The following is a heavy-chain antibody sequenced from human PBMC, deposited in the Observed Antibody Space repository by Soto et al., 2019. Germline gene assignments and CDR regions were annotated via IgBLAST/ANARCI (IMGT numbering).Heavy chain of an antibody. J-gene: IGHJ4*02. Sequence: EVQLVESGGGLIQPGGSLRLSCAAPGFIFNTYSMNWVRQAPGKGLEWVSYISGSSQTIFYADSVRGRFTISRDNANNSTYLQMVSLRDEDTAVYYCARTLSWRRGPFDSWGQGTLVTVSS. V-gene: IGHV3-48*02. CDR2: ISGSSQTI. CDR1: GFIFNTYS. D-gene: IGHD2-15*01. CDR3: ARTLSWRRGPFDS.